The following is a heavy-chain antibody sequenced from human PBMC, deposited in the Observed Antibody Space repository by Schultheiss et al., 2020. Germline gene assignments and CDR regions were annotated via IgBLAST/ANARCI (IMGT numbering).Heavy chain of an antibody. Sequence: GGSLRLSCAASGFTFSSYAMSWVRQAPGKGLEWVSAISGSGGSTYYADSVKGRFTISRDNSKNTLYLQMNSLRAEDTAVYYCAKTSVTMIVVVPWADAFDIWGQGTMVTVSS. CDR3: AKTSVTMIVVVPWADAFDI. D-gene: IGHD3-22*01. CDR2: ISGSGGST. CDR1: GFTFSSYA. V-gene: IGHV3-23*01. J-gene: IGHJ3*02.